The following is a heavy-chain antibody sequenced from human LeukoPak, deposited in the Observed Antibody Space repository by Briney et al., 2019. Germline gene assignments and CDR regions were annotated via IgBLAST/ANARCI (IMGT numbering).Heavy chain of an antibody. V-gene: IGHV1-2*02. D-gene: IGHD2-2*01. CDR3: ARVESQLLSLHFDY. CDR1: GYTFTSYY. Sequence: ASVKVSCKASGYTFTSYYMHWVRQAPGQGLEWMGWINPNSGGTNYAQKFQGRVTMTRDTSISTAYMELSRLRSDDTAVYYCARVESQLLSLHFDYWGQGTLVTVSS. J-gene: IGHJ4*02. CDR2: INPNSGGT.